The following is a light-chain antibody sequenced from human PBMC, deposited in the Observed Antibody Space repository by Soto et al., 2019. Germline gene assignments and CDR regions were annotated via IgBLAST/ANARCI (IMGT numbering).Light chain of an antibody. CDR1: SSNIGAGYD. Sequence: QSVLTQPPSVSGAPGQRVTISCTGSSSNIGAGYDVHWHQQLPGTAPKLLIYDNDKRPSGIPDRFSGSKSGTSATLGITGLQTGDEADYYCGTWDSSLSIFVFGTGTKVTVL. CDR3: GTWDSSLSIFV. V-gene: IGLV1-51*02. J-gene: IGLJ1*01. CDR2: DND.